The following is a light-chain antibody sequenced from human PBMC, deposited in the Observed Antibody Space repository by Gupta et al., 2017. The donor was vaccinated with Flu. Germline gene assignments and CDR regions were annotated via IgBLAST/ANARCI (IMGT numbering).Light chain of an antibody. CDR2: SNN. J-gene: IGLJ3*02. Sequence: QSVLTQPPSVSGAPGQRVTISCTGSSSNIGAGYNVHWYQQFPGTAPKLLIYSNNNRPSGAPDRFSGSKSGTSASLAITGLQAEDEADYYCQSYDSRLSGSVFGGGTKLTVL. V-gene: IGLV1-40*01. CDR3: QSYDSRLSGSV. CDR1: SSNIGAGYN.